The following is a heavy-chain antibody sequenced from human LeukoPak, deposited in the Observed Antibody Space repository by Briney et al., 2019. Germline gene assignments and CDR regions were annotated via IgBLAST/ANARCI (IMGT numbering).Heavy chain of an antibody. J-gene: IGHJ4*02. CDR2: ISSSSSYI. CDR1: GFTFSSYS. CDR3: ARDRWDYYGSGSYLDY. V-gene: IGHV3-21*01. D-gene: IGHD3-10*01. Sequence: PGGSLRLSCAASGFTFSSYSMNWVRQAPGKGLEWVSSISSSSSYIYYADSVKGRFTISRDNAKNSLYLQMSSLRAEDTAVYYCARDRWDYYGSGSYLDYWGQGTLVTVSS.